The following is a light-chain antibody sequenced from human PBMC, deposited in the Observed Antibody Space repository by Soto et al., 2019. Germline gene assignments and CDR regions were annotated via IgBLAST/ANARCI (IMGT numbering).Light chain of an antibody. CDR2: DAS. CDR3: QQYYSTPT. Sequence: EIVLTQSPATLSLSPGERTTLSCRASQSVSSYLAWYQQKPGQAPRLLIYDASNRATGIPARFSGSGSGTDFTLTINSLEPEDFTVYYGQQYYSTPTFGQGTRLEIK. V-gene: IGKV3-11*01. CDR1: QSVSSY. J-gene: IGKJ5*01.